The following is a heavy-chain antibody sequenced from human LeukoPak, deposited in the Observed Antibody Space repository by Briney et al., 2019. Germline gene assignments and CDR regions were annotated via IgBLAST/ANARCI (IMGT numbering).Heavy chain of an antibody. Sequence: GGSLRLSCAASGITFSSYWMHWVRQAPGKGLVWVSRITSDGSNTNYADSVKGRFTISRDNAKNTLYLHMNSLRAGDTAVYYCARGGRIQLERRGYFDYWGQGTLVTVSS. V-gene: IGHV3-74*01. D-gene: IGHD1-1*01. CDR1: GITFSSYW. CDR2: ITSDGSNT. J-gene: IGHJ4*02. CDR3: ARGGRIQLERRGYFDY.